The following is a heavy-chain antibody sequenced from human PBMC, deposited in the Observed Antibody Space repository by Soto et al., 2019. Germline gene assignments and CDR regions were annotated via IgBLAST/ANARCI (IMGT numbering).Heavy chain of an antibody. D-gene: IGHD3-3*01. V-gene: IGHV6-1*01. Sequence: SQTLSLTCAISGDSVSSNSATWNWIRQSPSRGLEWLGRTYYRSKWHNDYKVSVKSRISINPDTSKNQFSLQLNSVTPEDTVVYYCARGVRDYNYYGMDVWGQGTTVTVSS. CDR3: ARGVRDYNYYGMDV. CDR2: TYYRSKWHN. CDR1: GDSVSSNSAT. J-gene: IGHJ6*02.